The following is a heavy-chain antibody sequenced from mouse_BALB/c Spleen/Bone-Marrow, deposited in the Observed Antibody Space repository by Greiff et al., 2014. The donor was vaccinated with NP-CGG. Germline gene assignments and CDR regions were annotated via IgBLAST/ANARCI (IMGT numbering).Heavy chain of an antibody. CDR2: ISSGGST. V-gene: IGHV5-6-5*01. Sequence: EVKVVESGGGLVKPGGSLKLSCAASGSTFSSYAMSWVRQTPEKRLEWVASISSGGSTYYPDSVKGRFTISRDNARNILYLQMSSLRSEDTAMYYCAREMVTGFAYWGQGTLVTVSA. J-gene: IGHJ3*01. CDR1: GSTFSSYA. CDR3: AREMVTGFAY. D-gene: IGHD2-2*01.